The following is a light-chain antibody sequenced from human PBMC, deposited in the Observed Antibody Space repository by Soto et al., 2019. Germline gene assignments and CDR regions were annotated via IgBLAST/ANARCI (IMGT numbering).Light chain of an antibody. J-gene: IGKJ4*01. CDR2: GAS. V-gene: IGKV3-15*01. Sequence: EIVMTQSPATLSVSPGERVTLSVSASQDIRSSLAWYQQKPGQAPRLLIYGASIRATGVPATFSGSGSGTEFTLSISSLQSEHLGVYYCQQDSSWPLTFGGGTKVDI. CDR1: QDIRSS. CDR3: QQDSSWPLT.